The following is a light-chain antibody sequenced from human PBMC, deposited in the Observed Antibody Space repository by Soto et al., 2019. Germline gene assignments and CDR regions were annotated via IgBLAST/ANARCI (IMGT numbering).Light chain of an antibody. CDR3: QQYNNWPIT. CDR1: QSINNY. V-gene: IGKV1-5*03. Sequence: DIQLTQSPSTLSASVGDRVTISCRASQSINNYLAWYQQEPGKAPKLLIYKASTLESGVPSTFSGSGSGTEFTLTISSLQSEDFAVYYCQQYNNWPITFGQGTRLEI. CDR2: KAS. J-gene: IGKJ5*01.